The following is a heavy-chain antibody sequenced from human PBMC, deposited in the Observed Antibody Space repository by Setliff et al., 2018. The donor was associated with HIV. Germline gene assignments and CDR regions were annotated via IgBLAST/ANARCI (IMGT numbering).Heavy chain of an antibody. D-gene: IGHD3-22*01. J-gene: IGHJ4*02. V-gene: IGHV4-31*03. CDR3: ARSGDYYESSGYYRY. Sequence: SETLSLTCTVSGGSISSGGYYWSWIRQHPGKGLEWIGYIYHSGSTFYNPSLQSRAAISVDGSKYHLSLKLFSVTAADTAVYYCARSGDYYESSGYYRYWGQGARVTVSS. CDR1: GGSISSGGYY. CDR2: IYHSGST.